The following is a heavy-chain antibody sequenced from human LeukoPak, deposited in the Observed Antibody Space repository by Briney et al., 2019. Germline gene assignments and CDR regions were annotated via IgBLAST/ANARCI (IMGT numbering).Heavy chain of an antibody. Sequence: PGGSLRLSCAASGFTLSSYAMSWVRQAPGKGLEWVSAISCSGGTTYDADPVKRGFTFSRANSKKTLYLQMNSPRAEDTDVYYCAKRLFDYWGQRTPVTVSS. J-gene: IGHJ4*02. V-gene: IGHV3-23*01. CDR2: ISCSGGTT. CDR3: AKRLFDY. CDR1: GFTLSSYA.